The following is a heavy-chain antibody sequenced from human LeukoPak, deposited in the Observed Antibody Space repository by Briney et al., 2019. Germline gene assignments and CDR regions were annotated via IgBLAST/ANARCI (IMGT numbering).Heavy chain of an antibody. J-gene: IGHJ6*03. Sequence: GGSLRLSCAASGFTFSTYGMTWVRQAPGKGLEWVSDISGSGGSTYYADSVKGRFTISRDNSKNTLYLQMNSLRAEDTAVYYCAKDPGISVAGPSYMDVWGKGTTVTISS. CDR2: ISGSGGST. D-gene: IGHD6-19*01. CDR3: AKDPGISVAGPSYMDV. CDR1: GFTFSTYG. V-gene: IGHV3-23*01.